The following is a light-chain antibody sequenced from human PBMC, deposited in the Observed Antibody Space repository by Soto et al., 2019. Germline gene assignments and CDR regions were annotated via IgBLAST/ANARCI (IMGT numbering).Light chain of an antibody. V-gene: IGLV1-40*01. CDR2: GNS. Sequence: QSVITQPPLVSGAPGKSVTISCTGSSPTIGAGHDVNWYQQFPGTAPKLLIYGNSNRPSGVPNRFSVSKSGTSASLAITVRQAEDEADYYCQSYDNSLRGSNAFGKGTKVT. CDR3: QSYDNSLRGSNA. CDR1: SPTIGAGHD. J-gene: IGLJ1*01.